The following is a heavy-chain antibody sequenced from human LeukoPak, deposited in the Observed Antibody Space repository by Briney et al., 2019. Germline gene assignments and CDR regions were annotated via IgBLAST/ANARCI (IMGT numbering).Heavy chain of an antibody. CDR1: GGSVTSTNW. CDR3: ARENNDYGGKKAFDY. D-gene: IGHD4-23*01. J-gene: IGHJ4*02. Sequence: PSETLSLTCDVSGGSVTSTNWWTWFRQPPGKGLEWIGHIHYSGNTYYNPSLKSRVSISVDTSKNQFSLKLSSVTAADTAVYYCARENNDYGGKKAFDYWGQGTLVTVSS. CDR2: IHYSGNT. V-gene: IGHV4-30-4*01.